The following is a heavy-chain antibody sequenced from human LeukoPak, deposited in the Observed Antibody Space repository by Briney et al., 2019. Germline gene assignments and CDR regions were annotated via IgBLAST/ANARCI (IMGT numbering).Heavy chain of an antibody. Sequence: PGGSLRLSCAASGFTFSSYSMNWVRQAPGKGLEWVSSISSSSSYIYYADSVKGRFTISRDSAKNSLYLQMNSLRAEDTAVYYCARDHDYGDYPDAFDIWGQGTMVTVSS. CDR2: ISSSSSYI. J-gene: IGHJ3*02. V-gene: IGHV3-21*01. CDR3: ARDHDYGDYPDAFDI. CDR1: GFTFSSYS. D-gene: IGHD4-17*01.